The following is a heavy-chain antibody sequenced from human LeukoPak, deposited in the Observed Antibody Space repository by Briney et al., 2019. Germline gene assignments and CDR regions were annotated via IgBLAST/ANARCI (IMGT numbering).Heavy chain of an antibody. J-gene: IGHJ4*02. V-gene: IGHV3-74*01. D-gene: IGHD1-14*01. CDR3: AKETTTPF. CDR1: GFTFSSYW. CDR2: INTDGSST. Sequence: GGSLRLSCAASGFTFSSYWMHWVRQGPGKGLVWVSGINTDGSSTFYADSVKGRVTISRDNAKNTLYLQMSSLRAEDTAVYYCAKETTTPFWGQGTLVTVSS.